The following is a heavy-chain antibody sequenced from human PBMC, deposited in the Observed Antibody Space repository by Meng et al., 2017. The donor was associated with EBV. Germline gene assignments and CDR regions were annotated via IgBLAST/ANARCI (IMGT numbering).Heavy chain of an antibody. CDR3: ARGRWLQPGSYFDY. J-gene: IGHJ4*02. CDR1: GGSFSGYY. V-gene: IGHV4-34*01. Sequence: QVALKQWVAALFNPSEPRSPTCAVYGGSFSGYYWSWIRQPPGKGLEWIGEINHSGSTNYNPSLKSRVTISVDTSKNQFSLKLSSVTAADTAVYYCARGRWLQPGSYFDYWGQGTLVTVSS. D-gene: IGHD5-24*01. CDR2: INHSGST.